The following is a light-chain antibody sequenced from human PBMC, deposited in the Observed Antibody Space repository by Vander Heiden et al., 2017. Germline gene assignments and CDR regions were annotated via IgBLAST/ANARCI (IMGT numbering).Light chain of an antibody. CDR3: YSTDSSGNQGV. CDR1: ALPKKF. V-gene: IGLV3-10*01. J-gene: IGLJ3*02. Sequence: SSELTQPPSVSVSSGQTARTTSSGDALPKKFAYWYQQKSGQDPVLVIFEDTKRPSGIPKRFSGSSTGTLATLTISGAQVEDEADYYCYSTDSSGNQGVFGGGTKVTVL. CDR2: EDT.